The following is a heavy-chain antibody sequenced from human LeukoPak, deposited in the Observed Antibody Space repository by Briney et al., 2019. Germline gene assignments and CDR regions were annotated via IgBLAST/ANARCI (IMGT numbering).Heavy chain of an antibody. CDR3: ARGKYGDQYYFDY. CDR1: GFTFSSYA. CDR2: ISGSGGNT. Sequence: GGSLRLSCAASGFTFSSYAMSWVRQAPGKGLEWVSAISGSGGNTYYADSVKGRFTISRDNAKNSLYLQMNSLRAEDTAVYYCARGKYGDQYYFDYWGQGTLVTVSS. J-gene: IGHJ4*02. D-gene: IGHD4-17*01. V-gene: IGHV3-23*01.